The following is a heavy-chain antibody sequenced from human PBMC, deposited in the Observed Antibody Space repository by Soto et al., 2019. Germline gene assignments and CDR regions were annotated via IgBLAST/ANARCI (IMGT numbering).Heavy chain of an antibody. J-gene: IGHJ4*02. CDR3: ASQLAVAGTNFDY. D-gene: IGHD6-19*01. V-gene: IGHV4-39*01. CDR2: IYYSGST. Sequence: SETLSLTCTVSGASISSTSFYWGWIRQPPGKGLEWIASIYYSGSTFYNPSLKSRVTMSVDTSKNQFSLNLRSVTAADTAVYYCASQLAVAGTNFDYWGQGTQVTVSS. CDR1: GASISSTSFY.